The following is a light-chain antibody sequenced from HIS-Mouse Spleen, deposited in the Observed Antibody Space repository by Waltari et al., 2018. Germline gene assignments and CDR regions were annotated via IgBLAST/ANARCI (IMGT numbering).Light chain of an antibody. CDR3: CSYAGSSTWV. CDR2: EGS. J-gene: IGLJ3*02. V-gene: IGLV2-23*01. Sequence: QSALTQPASVSGSPGQSITISCTGTSSDVGSYNLVSWYQQHPGKATKLMIYEGSKRPSGVSKRFSGSKSGNTASLTISGLQAEDEADYYCCSYAGSSTWVFGGGTKLTVL. CDR1: SSDVGSYNL.